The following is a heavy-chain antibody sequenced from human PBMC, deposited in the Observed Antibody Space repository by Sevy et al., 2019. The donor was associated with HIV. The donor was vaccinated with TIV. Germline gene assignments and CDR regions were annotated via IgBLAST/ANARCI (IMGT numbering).Heavy chain of an antibody. V-gene: IGHV3-66*01. D-gene: IGHD3-22*01. Sequence: GGSLRLSCAASTFPVIDNYMSWVRQAPGKGLEWVSTIYSGGSTFYADSVKGGFTISGDNSKNTLYLQMNSLRAEDTAVYYCARDRYYDASGYYYYYYGLDVWGQGTTVTVSS. CDR2: IYSGGST. CDR3: ARDRYYDASGYYYYYYGLDV. J-gene: IGHJ6*02. CDR1: TFPVIDNY.